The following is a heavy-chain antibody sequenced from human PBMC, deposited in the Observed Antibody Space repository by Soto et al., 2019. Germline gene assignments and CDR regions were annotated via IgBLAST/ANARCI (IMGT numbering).Heavy chain of an antibody. CDR1: GGSFSGYY. V-gene: IGHV4-34*01. CDR2: INHSGST. Sequence: SETLSLTCAVYGGSFSGYYWSWIRQPPGKGLEWIGEINHSGSTNYNPSLKSRVTISVDTSKNQFSLKLSSVTAADTAVYYCARGHDYIWGSYRYTGYYYYMDVWGKGTTVTVSS. CDR3: ARGHDYIWGSYRYTGYYYYMDV. J-gene: IGHJ6*03. D-gene: IGHD3-16*02.